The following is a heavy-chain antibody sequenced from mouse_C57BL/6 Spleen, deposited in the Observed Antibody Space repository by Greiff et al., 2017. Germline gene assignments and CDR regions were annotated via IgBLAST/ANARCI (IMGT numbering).Heavy chain of an antibody. CDR1: GYSFTGYY. Sequence: VQLKQSGPELVKPGASVKISCKASGYSFTGYYMNWVKQSPEKSLEWIGEINPSTGGTTYNQKFKAKATLTVDKSSSTAYMQLKSLTSEDSAVYYCARWRFAWFAYWGQGTLVTVSA. CDR3: ARWRFAWFAY. CDR2: INPSTGGT. J-gene: IGHJ3*01. V-gene: IGHV1-42*01.